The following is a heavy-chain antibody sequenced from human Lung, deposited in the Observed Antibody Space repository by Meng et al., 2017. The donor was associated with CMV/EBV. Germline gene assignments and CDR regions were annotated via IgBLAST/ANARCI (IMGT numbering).Heavy chain of an antibody. CDR2: ISAYSGNT. J-gene: IGHJ4*02. CDR1: TFTNYG. V-gene: IGHV1-18*04. Sequence: TFTNYGRSWVRQAPGKGLEWVGGISAYSGNTNYAQKIQDRVTMTTHTSSNTAYMELRSLRSDDTAIYYCARVVVHYYARGDNADYSDYWGQGTLVTVSS. D-gene: IGHD3-10*02. CDR3: ARVVVHYYARGDNADYSDY.